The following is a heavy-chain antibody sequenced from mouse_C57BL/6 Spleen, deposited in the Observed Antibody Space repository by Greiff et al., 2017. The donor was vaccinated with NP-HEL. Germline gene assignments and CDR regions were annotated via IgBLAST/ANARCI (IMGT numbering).Heavy chain of an antibody. Sequence: EVQLQQSGPVLVKPGASVKMSCKASGYTFTDYYMNWVKQSHGKSLEWIGVINPYNGGTSYNQKFKGKATLTVDRSSSTAYMERNSLTSEDSAVYYCAIRHYDGSSNYFDYWGQGTTLTVSS. CDR1: GYTFTDYY. D-gene: IGHD1-1*01. CDR3: AIRHYDGSSNYFDY. J-gene: IGHJ2*01. V-gene: IGHV1-19*01. CDR2: INPYNGGT.